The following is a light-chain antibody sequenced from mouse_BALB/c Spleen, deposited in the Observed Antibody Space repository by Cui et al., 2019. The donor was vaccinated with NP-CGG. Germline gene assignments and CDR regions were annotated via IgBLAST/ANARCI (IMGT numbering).Light chain of an antibody. CDR3: ALWYSNHWV. Sequence: HAVVTQVSVLPTSPGETVTLTCRSSTGAVTTSNYANWVQEKPDHLFTGLIGGTNNRAPGVPARFSGSLIGDKAALTITGAQTEDEAIYFCALWYSNHWVFGGGTKLTVL. V-gene: IGLV1*01. CDR2: GTN. CDR1: TGAVTTSNY. J-gene: IGLJ1*01.